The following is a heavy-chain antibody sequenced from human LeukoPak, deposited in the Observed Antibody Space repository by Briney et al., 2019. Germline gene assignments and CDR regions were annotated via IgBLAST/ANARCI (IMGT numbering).Heavy chain of an antibody. CDR2: IWNDGSNQ. Sequence: GGSLRLSCAASGFTFSSYGMHWVRQAPGKGLEWVAIIWNDGSNQYYADSVKGRFTISRDTSNNTLYLQMNSLRAEDTAVYYCARDRPGSSYYSRHRKGFDYWGQGTLVTVSS. J-gene: IGHJ4*02. V-gene: IGHV3-33*01. D-gene: IGHD3-22*01. CDR3: ARDRPGSSYYSRHRKGFDY. CDR1: GFTFSSYG.